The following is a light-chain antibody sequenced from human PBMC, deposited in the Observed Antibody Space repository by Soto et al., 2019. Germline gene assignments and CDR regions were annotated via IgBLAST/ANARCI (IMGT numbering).Light chain of an antibody. CDR1: NSGVVNYEY. J-gene: IGLJ2*01. Sequence: QSALSQPASVSGSPGQSITISCTGINSGVVNYEYVSWYQQFPGKAPKVMIYEVTNRPPGVSHRFSGSKSGNTASLTISGLQAEDEGDYYCSSYTSSSTLVVFGGGTKLTVL. V-gene: IGLV2-14*01. CDR2: EVT. CDR3: SSYTSSSTLVV.